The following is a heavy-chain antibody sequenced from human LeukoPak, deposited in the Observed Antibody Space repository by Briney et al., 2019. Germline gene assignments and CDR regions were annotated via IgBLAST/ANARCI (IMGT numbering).Heavy chain of an antibody. D-gene: IGHD1-26*01. J-gene: IGHJ6*02. CDR3: AKWVMAGGGYYYGMDV. CDR1: GFTFSNYA. Sequence: GGSLRLSCAASGFTFSNYAINRVRQAPGTGVEWVSRISGSGGSTYSADSLKGRFTISRDNSKNTLYLQMKSLRAEDAAVYFCAKWVMAGGGYYYGMDVWGQGTTVTVS. V-gene: IGHV3-23*01. CDR2: ISGSGGST.